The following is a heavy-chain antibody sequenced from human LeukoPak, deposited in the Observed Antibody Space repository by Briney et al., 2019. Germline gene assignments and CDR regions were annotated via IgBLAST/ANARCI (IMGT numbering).Heavy chain of an antibody. D-gene: IGHD3-3*01. J-gene: IGHJ4*02. V-gene: IGHV4-39*01. Sequence: SETLSLICSVSGDSVTYTSYYGAWIRQPPGKGLEWIGSIYFSGGTYYNPSLKSRVTISVDMSKNQFSLKLNSVTAADTAVYYCARHGYYDPKGYSDFGHWGQGTLVTVSS. CDR1: GDSVTYTSYY. CDR3: ARHGYYDPKGYSDFGH. CDR2: IYFSGGT.